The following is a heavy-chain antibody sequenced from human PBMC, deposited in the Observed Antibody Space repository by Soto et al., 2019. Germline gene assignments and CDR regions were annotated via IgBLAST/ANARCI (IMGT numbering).Heavy chain of an antibody. Sequence: QLQLQESGPGLVKPSETLSLTCTVSGGSISSSSYYWGWIRQPPGKVLEWIASIYFIGSSYYNPYPNSRLTISGDTSTNQFSLKMTSVTAADTAIYYCAYLQLILPDVWGQGTTVTVS. CDR1: GGSISSSSYY. J-gene: IGHJ6*02. V-gene: IGHV4-39*01. CDR3: AYLQLILPDV. CDR2: IYFIGSS. D-gene: IGHD1-1*01.